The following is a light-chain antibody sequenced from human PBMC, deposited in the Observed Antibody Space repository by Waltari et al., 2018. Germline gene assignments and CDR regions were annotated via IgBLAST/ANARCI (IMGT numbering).Light chain of an antibody. CDR3: EQYGDSPRT. V-gene: IGKV3-20*01. Sequence: EIVLTQSPGTLSLSPGDGATLSCRASHIVYARYLAWYQQRPGQAPRLVIYGASTRATSIPDRFSGSASGTEFTLTISKLEPEDFAVYYCEQYGDSPRTFGQGTRLEIK. CDR1: HIVYARY. J-gene: IGKJ5*01. CDR2: GAS.